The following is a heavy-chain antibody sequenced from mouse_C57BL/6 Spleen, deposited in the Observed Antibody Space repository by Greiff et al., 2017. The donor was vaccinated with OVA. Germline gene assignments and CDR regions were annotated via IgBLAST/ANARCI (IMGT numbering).Heavy chain of an antibody. CDR1: GYAFSCYW. CDR3: ARSGGYADY. Sequence: QVQLKESGAELVQPGASVKLSCKASGYAFSCYWMNWVKQRPGKGLEWIGEIYPGDGDTNSNGKFKGKATLTADKSSITAYMQLSSLTSENSAVYFCARSGGYADYWGQGTTLTFSS. V-gene: IGHV1-80*01. D-gene: IGHD2-2*01. J-gene: IGHJ2*01. CDR2: IYPGDGDT.